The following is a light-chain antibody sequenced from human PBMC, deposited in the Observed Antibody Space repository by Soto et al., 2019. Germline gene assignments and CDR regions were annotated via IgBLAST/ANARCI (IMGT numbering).Light chain of an antibody. CDR2: EVN. J-gene: IGLJ1*01. CDR3: TSFTSIKTHV. Sequence: QSALTQPASVSGSLGQSITISCTGTSRDVGGYNYISWYQVRPGKAPKLIIYEVNNRPPGVSDRFSGSKSGNTASLTISRLQADDETDYYCTSFTSIKTHVFGTGTKSPS. CDR1: SRDVGGYNY. V-gene: IGLV2-14*01.